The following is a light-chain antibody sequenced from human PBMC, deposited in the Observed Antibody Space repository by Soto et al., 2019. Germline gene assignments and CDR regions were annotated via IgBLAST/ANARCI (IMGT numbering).Light chain of an antibody. CDR2: DAS. CDR3: QQRGNWPIT. J-gene: IGKJ5*01. Sequence: EIVLTQSPATLSLSPGERATLSCRASQSVRTYLAWYQQKPGQAPRLLIYDASKRATGVPARFSGSGSGTDFTLTVSSLEPEDFAVYYCQQRGNWPITFGQGTRLEIK. CDR1: QSVRTY. V-gene: IGKV3-11*01.